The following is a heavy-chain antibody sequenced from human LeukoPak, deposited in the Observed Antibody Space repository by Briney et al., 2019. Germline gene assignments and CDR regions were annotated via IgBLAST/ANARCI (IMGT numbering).Heavy chain of an antibody. CDR1: GFTFSNYA. J-gene: IGHJ4*02. Sequence: GGSLRLSCAASGFTFSNYAMSWVRQAPGKGLEWVSAISGSGDNTYYADSVKGRFTISRDNSKNTLFLQMNSLRVEDTAMYYCAKDGVETYGGVSFFDYWGQGSLVTVSS. CDR3: AKDGVETYGGVSFFDY. CDR2: ISGSGDNT. D-gene: IGHD4-23*01. V-gene: IGHV3-23*01.